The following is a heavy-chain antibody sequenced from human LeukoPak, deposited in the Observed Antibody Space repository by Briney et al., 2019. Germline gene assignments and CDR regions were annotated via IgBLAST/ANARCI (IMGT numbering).Heavy chain of an antibody. D-gene: IGHD2/OR15-2a*01. CDR3: ARHPPLPTTLGFDY. J-gene: IGHJ4*02. V-gene: IGHV4-30-4*01. CDR1: GGSICSYY. CDR2: IYYSGST. Sequence: SETLSLTCTVSGGSICSYYWSWIRQPPGKGLEWIGYIYYSGSTYYNPSLKSRVTISVDTSKNQFSLNLSSVTAADTAVYYCARHPPLPTTLGFDYWGQGTLVTVSS.